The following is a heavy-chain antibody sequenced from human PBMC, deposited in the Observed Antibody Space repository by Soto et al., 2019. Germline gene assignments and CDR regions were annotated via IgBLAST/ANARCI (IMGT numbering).Heavy chain of an antibody. CDR3: ARGSRYYYCGMDV. CDR2: IHSGGST. CDR1: GFTVSSNY. V-gene: IGHV3-66*01. J-gene: IGHJ6*02. D-gene: IGHD6-6*01. Sequence: EVQLVESGGGLVQPGGSLRLSCAASGFTVSSNYMSWVRQPPGQGLEWVSVIHSGGSTDYADSVKARSTISRDKSKNTLSLQMNRSTAEDTAVYYWARGSRYYYCGMDVWGQGTTVTVSS.